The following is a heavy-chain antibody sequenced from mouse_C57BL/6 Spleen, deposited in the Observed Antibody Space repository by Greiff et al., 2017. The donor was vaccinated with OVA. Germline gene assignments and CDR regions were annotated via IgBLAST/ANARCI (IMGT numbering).Heavy chain of an antibody. CDR2: IDPNSGGT. CDR3: ARDYYGEENYFDY. D-gene: IGHD1-1*01. J-gene: IGHJ2*01. CDR1: GYTFTSYW. Sequence: VQLQQPGAELVKPGASVKLSCKASGYTFTSYWMHWVKQRPGRGLEWIGRIDPNSGGTKYNEKFESKATLTVDKPSSTAYMQLSSLASEDSAVYYCARDYYGEENYFDYWGQGTTLTVSS. V-gene: IGHV1-72*01.